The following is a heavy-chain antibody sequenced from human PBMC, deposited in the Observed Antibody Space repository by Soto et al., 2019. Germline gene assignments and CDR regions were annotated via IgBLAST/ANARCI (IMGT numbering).Heavy chain of an antibody. V-gene: IGHV4-34*01. J-gene: IGHJ4*02. CDR2: INHSGST. Sequence: KTSETLSLTCAVYGGSFSGYYWSWIRQPPGKGLEWIGEINHSGSTNYNPSLKSRVTISVDTSKNQFSLKLSSVTAADTAVYYCAVTNEGLDYWGQGTLVTVSS. CDR1: GGSFSGYY. D-gene: IGHD1-1*01. CDR3: AVTNEGLDY.